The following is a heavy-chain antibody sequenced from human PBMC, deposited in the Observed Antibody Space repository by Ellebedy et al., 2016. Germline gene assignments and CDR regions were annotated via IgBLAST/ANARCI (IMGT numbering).Heavy chain of an antibody. V-gene: IGHV5-10-1*01. CDR1: GYSFTSYW. CDR2: IDPSDSYT. Sequence: GESLKISCKGSGYSFTSYWITWVRQMPGKGLEWMGRIDPSDSYTNYSPSFQGHVTISADKSISTAYLQWSSLKASDTAMYYCARRIISDFWSGVDYWGQGTLVTVSS. D-gene: IGHD3-3*01. J-gene: IGHJ4*02. CDR3: ARRIISDFWSGVDY.